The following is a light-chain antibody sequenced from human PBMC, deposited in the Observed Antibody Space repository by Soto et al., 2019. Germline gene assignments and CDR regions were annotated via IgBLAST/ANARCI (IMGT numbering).Light chain of an antibody. CDR2: GAS. V-gene: IGKV3-15*01. Sequence: EIVMTQSPATLSVSPWERATLSCRASQSVSSNLAWYQQKPGQAPRLLIYGASTRATGIPARFSGSGSGTEFTLTISSLQSEDFAVYYCQQDNNWWTFGQGTKVDIK. J-gene: IGKJ1*01. CDR3: QQDNNWWT. CDR1: QSVSSN.